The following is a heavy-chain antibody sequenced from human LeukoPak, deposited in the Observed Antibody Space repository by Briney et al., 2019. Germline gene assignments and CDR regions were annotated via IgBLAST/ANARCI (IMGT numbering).Heavy chain of an antibody. J-gene: IGHJ4*02. D-gene: IGHD3-16*02. CDR3: VSAPDYFDY. CDR1: GGSFSGDF. CDR2: INHGGST. V-gene: IGHV4-34*01. Sequence: SETLSLTCAVYGGSFSGDFWSWIRQSPGKGLEWIGEINHGGSTTYNPSLKSRVTISVDTSKNQFSLKLSSVTAADTAVYYCVSAPDYFDYWGQGTLVTVSS.